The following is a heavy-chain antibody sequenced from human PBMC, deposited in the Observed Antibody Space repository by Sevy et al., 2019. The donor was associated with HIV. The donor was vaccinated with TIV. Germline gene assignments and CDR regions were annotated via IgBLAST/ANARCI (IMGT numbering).Heavy chain of an antibody. CDR1: GFTFSGYV. V-gene: IGHV3-23*01. CDR3: AKETWGLFDP. Sequence: GGSLRLSCAASGFTFSGYVMSWVRQAPGKGLEWVSRITGSGSKTYYADSVKGRFTISRDNSKNTVNLQMNSLRVEDTAIYYCAKETWGLFDPWGQGILVTVSS. J-gene: IGHJ5*02. D-gene: IGHD7-27*01. CDR2: ITGSGSKT.